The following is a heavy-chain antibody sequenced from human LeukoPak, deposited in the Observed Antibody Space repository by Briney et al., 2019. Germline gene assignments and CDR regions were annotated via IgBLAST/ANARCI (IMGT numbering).Heavy chain of an antibody. J-gene: IGHJ4*02. CDR3: AKRVYARGSSGWLMPFDY. CDR1: GFTFRRYG. V-gene: IGHV3-23*01. D-gene: IGHD6-19*01. CDR2: ITGSGGTT. Sequence: GGSLRLSCAASGFTFRRYGMSWVRQAPGKGLEWVSGITGSGGTTYYADSVKGRFTISRDNSKNTLYLQMNSPRAEDTAAYYCAKRVYARGSSGWLMPFDYWGQGTLVTVSS.